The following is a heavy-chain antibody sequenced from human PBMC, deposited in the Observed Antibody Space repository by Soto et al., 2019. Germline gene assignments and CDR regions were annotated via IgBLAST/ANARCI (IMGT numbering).Heavy chain of an antibody. J-gene: IGHJ4*02. CDR2: ITPIFGTA. V-gene: IGHV1-69*01. Sequence: QVQLVQSGAEVKKPGSSVKVSCKASGGTFSSYAISWVRQAPGQGLEWMGGITPIFGTANYAQKFQGRVTITADESTNTAHIELSSLRSEDTAVYYCARDYGHDCSGGRCYFYFWGQGTLVTVSS. CDR1: GGTFSSYA. CDR3: ARDYGHDCSGGRCYFYF. D-gene: IGHD2-15*01.